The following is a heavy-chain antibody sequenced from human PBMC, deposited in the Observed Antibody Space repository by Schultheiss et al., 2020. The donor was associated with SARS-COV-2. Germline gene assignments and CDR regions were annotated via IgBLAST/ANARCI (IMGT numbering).Heavy chain of an antibody. CDR2: INQSGST. Sequence: SQTLSLTCAVYGGSFSGYYWSWIRQPPGKGLEWIGEINQSGSTNYNPSLKSRAALSVDTSKNQFSLKLSSVTAADTAVYYCARGVSVTTGPGWFDPWGQGTLVTVSS. CDR1: GGSFSGYY. V-gene: IGHV4-34*01. D-gene: IGHD4-17*01. CDR3: ARGVSVTTGPGWFDP. J-gene: IGHJ5*02.